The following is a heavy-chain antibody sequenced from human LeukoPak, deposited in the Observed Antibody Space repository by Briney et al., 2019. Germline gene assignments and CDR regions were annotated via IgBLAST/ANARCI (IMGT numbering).Heavy chain of an antibody. CDR2: ISSSGSTT. CDR3: ARDGLYYKPTDY. Sequence: GGSLRLSSAASGFTFCSYEMNWVRQAPGKGLEWVSYISSSGSTTNYADSVKGRFTISRDNAKTLLYLQMNSLRAEDTAVYYCARDGLYYKPTDYWAQRPLVTVSS. CDR1: GFTFCSYE. D-gene: IGHD2-8*01. V-gene: IGHV3-48*03. J-gene: IGHJ4*02.